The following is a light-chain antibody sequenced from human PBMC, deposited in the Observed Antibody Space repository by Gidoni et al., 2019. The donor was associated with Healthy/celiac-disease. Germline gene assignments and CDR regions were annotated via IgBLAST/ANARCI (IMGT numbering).Light chain of an antibody. V-gene: IGLV2-23*01. CDR3: CSYAGSSTLYV. J-gene: IGLJ1*01. Sequence: QSALTQPAYVSGPPGQSITISCTGTCSDVGSYNLVSWYQQHPGKAPKLMIYEGSKRSSGVSNRFSGSKSGNTASLTISGLQAEDEADYYCCSYAGSSTLYVFGTGTKVTVL. CDR1: CSDVGSYNL. CDR2: EGS.